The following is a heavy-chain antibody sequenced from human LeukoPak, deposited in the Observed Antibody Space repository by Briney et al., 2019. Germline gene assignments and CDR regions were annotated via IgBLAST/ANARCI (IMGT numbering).Heavy chain of an antibody. Sequence: GASVKVSCKASGYTFTSYGISWVRQAPGQGLEWMGWISAYNGNTNYAQKLQGRVTMTTDTSTSTAYMELRSLRSDDTAVYCCARALGEADIVVVPAADYGYWGQGTLVTVSS. CDR2: ISAYNGNT. V-gene: IGHV1-18*01. CDR1: GYTFTSYG. CDR3: ARALGEADIVVVPAADYGY. D-gene: IGHD2-2*01. J-gene: IGHJ4*02.